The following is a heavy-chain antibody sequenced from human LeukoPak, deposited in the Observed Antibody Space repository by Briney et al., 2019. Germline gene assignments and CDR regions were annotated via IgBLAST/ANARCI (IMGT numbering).Heavy chain of an antibody. CDR2: IYHSGST. CDR3: ARLVTYSSSWAQYYFDY. CDR1: GGSISGSNW. V-gene: IGHV4-4*02. J-gene: IGHJ4*02. D-gene: IGHD6-13*01. Sequence: SETLSLTCAVSGGSISGSNWWSWVRQPPGKGLEWIGEIYHSGSTNYNPSLKSRVTISVDKSKNQFSLKLSSVTAADTAVYYCARLVTYSSSWAQYYFDYWGQGTLVTVSS.